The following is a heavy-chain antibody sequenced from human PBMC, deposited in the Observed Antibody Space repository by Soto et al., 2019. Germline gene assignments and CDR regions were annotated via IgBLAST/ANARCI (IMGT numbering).Heavy chain of an antibody. CDR1: GFTFSSYT. J-gene: IGHJ4*02. CDR2: IYYDGSQK. Sequence: QVQLVESGGGVVQPGRSLRLSCAASGFTFSSYTMHWVRQAPGKGLEWVALIYYDGSQKYYADSVKGRFTISRDTYKKMMNLDMNSLRTEDTAVYYCTRGGGNQLGDCYDNWGQGTLVTVSS. D-gene: IGHD2-21*02. CDR3: TRGGGNQLGDCYDN. V-gene: IGHV3-30*04.